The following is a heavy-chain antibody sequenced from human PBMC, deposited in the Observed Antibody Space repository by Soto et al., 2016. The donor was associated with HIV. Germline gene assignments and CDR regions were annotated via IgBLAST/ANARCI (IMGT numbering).Heavy chain of an antibody. Sequence: QVQLQESGPGLVKPSETLSLTCAVSGDSFKSYYWNWIRQSPGKGLEWIGYVYYTGTTNYNPSLRGRVTISMDTSKNQISLKVKSVTAADTAVYYCARGVFNFWGQGVLVTVSS. CDR1: GDSFKSYY. CDR2: VYYTGTT. V-gene: IGHV4-59*01. J-gene: IGHJ4*02. CDR3: ARGVFNF. D-gene: IGHD3-10*01.